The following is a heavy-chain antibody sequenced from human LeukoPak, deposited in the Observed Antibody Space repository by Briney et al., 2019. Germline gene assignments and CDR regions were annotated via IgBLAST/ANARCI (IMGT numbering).Heavy chain of an antibody. CDR3: ARLEYSSGWYGRGYYFDY. CDR1: GGSISSYY. J-gene: IGHJ4*02. D-gene: IGHD6-19*01. V-gene: IGHV4-59*08. Sequence: SETLSLTCTVSGGSISSYYWSWIRQPPGKGLEWIGYIYYSGSTNYNPSLKSRVTISVDTSKNQFSLKLSSVTAADTAVYYCARLEYSSGWYGRGYYFDYWGQGTLVTVSS. CDR2: IYYSGST.